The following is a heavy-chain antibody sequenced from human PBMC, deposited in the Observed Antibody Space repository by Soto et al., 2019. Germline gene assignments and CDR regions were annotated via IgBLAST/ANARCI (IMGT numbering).Heavy chain of an antibody. Sequence: EVQLVESGGDLVQPGRSLRLSCAASGFTFDAYPMHWVRQAPGKGLEWVSGISWNRDNKGYVDSVKGRFTISRDNAKNSLYLQMDGLRAEDTALYFCVKDGPTAICGLVYDGVNVWGRGTMVTVSS. D-gene: IGHD3-3*01. CDR2: ISWNRDNK. V-gene: IGHV3-9*01. CDR1: GFTFDAYP. CDR3: VKDGPTAICGLVYDGVNV. J-gene: IGHJ3*01.